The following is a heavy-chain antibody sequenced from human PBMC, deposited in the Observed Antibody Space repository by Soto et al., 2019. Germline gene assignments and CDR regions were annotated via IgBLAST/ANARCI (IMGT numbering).Heavy chain of an antibody. Sequence: QVQLQQWGAGLLKPSETLSLTCAVYGGSFSGYYWSWIRQPPGKGLEWIGEINHSRSTNYNPSLKSRVTISVDTSKNQFCLKLSSVTAADTAVYYCARGWGRIFDYWGQGTLVTVSS. CDR1: GGSFSGYY. J-gene: IGHJ4*02. CDR2: INHSRST. CDR3: ARGWGRIFDY. D-gene: IGHD7-27*01. V-gene: IGHV4-34*01.